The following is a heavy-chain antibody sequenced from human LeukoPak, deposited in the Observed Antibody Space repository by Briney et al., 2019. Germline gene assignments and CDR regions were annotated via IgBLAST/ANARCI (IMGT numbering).Heavy chain of an antibody. CDR2: IYPGDSDT. D-gene: IGHD4-17*01. CDR3: ARGALYGDYHAGGAFDI. CDR1: GYSFTSYW. J-gene: IGHJ3*02. V-gene: IGHV5-51*01. Sequence: GESLKISCKGSGYSFTSYWIGWVRQMPGKGLEWMGTIYPGDSDTRYSPSFQGQVTISADKSISTAYLQWSSLKASDTAMYYCARGALYGDYHAGGAFDIWGQGTMVTVSS.